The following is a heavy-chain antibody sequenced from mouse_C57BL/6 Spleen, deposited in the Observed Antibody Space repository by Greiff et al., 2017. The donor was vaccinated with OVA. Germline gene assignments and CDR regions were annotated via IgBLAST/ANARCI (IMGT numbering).Heavy chain of an antibody. V-gene: IGHV1-26*01. Sequence: VQLQQSGPELVKPGASVKISCKASGYTFTDYYMNWVKQSHGKSLEWIGDINPNNGGTSYNQKFKGKATLTVDKSSSTAYMELRSLTSEDSAVYYCARSGGNYAWFAYWGKGTLVTVSA. D-gene: IGHD2-1*01. CDR1: GYTFTDYY. J-gene: IGHJ3*01. CDR3: ARSGGNYAWFAY. CDR2: INPNNGGT.